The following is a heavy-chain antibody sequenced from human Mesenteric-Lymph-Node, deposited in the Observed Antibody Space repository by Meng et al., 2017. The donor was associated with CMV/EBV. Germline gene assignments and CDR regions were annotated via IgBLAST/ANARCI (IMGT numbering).Heavy chain of an antibody. CDR1: GFTFSSYA. V-gene: IGHV3-30-3*01. CDR3: ARDPYPRYFDWFHYYYYYGMDV. J-gene: IGHJ6*02. CDR2: ISYDGSNK. D-gene: IGHD3-9*01. Sequence: GESLKISCAASGFTFSSYAMHWVRQAPGKGLEWVAVISYDGSNKYYADSVKGRFTISRDNSKNTLYLQMNSLRAEDTAVYYCARDPYPRYFDWFHYYYYYGMDVWGQGTTVTVSS.